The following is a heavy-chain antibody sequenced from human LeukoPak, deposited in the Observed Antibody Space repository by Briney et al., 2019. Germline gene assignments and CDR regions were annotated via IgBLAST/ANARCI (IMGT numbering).Heavy chain of an antibody. CDR1: GFTFSRYW. CDR3: VRDNYGVDY. Sequence: GGSLRLSCAASGFTFSRYWMQWVRQAPGKGLVWVSHINSDGSSTTYADSVKGRFTTSRDNAKNTLYLQMNSLRAEDTAVYYCVRDNYGVDYWGRGALVTVSS. V-gene: IGHV3-74*03. J-gene: IGHJ4*02. CDR2: INSDGSST. D-gene: IGHD3-10*01.